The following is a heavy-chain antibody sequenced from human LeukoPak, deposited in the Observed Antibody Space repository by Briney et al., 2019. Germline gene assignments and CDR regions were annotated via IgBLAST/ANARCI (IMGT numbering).Heavy chain of an antibody. Sequence: PGGSLRLSCAASGFTVSSNYMSWVRQALGKGLEWVSVIYSGGSTYYADSVKGRFTISRDNAKNSLYLQMNSLRAEDTAVYYCARGLRYYYDSSGYEGTLNDAFDIWGQGTMVTVSS. CDR3: ARGLRYYYDSSGYEGTLNDAFDI. CDR2: IYSGGST. V-gene: IGHV3-66*01. D-gene: IGHD3-22*01. CDR1: GFTVSSNY. J-gene: IGHJ3*02.